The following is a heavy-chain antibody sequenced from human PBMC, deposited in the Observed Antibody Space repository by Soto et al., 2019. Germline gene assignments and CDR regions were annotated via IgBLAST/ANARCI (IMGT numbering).Heavy chain of an antibody. CDR2: ITGSGDRT. J-gene: IGHJ4*02. CDR3: ARMYSSGCDY. CDR1: GFTFSTYA. V-gene: IGHV3-23*01. D-gene: IGHD6-25*01. Sequence: EVQLLESGGDLVQPGGSLRLSCAASGFTFSTYAMRWVRQAPGKGLEWVSSITGSGDRTYYADSVKGRFTISRDNSQSTLHLQRNSLRAEDTAVYYCARMYSSGCDYGGQGTLVTVSS.